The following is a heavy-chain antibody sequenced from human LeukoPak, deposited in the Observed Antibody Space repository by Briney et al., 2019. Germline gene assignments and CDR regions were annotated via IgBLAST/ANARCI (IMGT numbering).Heavy chain of an antibody. Sequence: PGGSLRLSCAASGLTVSTSYMSWVRQAPGKGLEWVSLIYTDGTTFYADSVKGRFTISRDNSKNILYLQMNSLRAEDTAVYYCAKDQYCSGGTCYSDYWGQGTLVTVSS. D-gene: IGHD2-15*01. J-gene: IGHJ4*02. CDR3: AKDQYCSGGTCYSDY. V-gene: IGHV3-66*01. CDR1: GLTVSTSY. CDR2: IYTDGTT.